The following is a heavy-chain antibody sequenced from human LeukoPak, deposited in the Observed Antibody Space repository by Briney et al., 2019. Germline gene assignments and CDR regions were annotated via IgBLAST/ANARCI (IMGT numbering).Heavy chain of an antibody. J-gene: IGHJ5*02. CDR1: GYTFTGCY. V-gene: IGHV1-2*02. Sequence: ASVKVSCKASGYTFTGCYMHWVRQAPGQGLEWMGWINPNSGGTNYAQKFQGRVTMTRDTSISTAYMELSRLRSDDTAVYYCARYKGYDFWSDLNWFDPWGQGTLVAVSS. CDR3: ARYKGYDFWSDLNWFDP. CDR2: INPNSGGT. D-gene: IGHD3-3*01.